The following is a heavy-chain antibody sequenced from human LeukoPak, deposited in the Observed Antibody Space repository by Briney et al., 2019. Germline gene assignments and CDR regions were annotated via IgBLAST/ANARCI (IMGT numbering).Heavy chain of an antibody. D-gene: IGHD4-11*01. CDR2: VDHTGST. CDR1: DDSITMYY. CDR3: ARGRVSSSTWYSTYYYFFYMDF. V-gene: IGHV4-59*01. J-gene: IGHJ6*03. Sequence: SETLSLTCTVSDDSITMYYWTWIRQPPGKGLEWIGYVDHTGSTRFNPSLNGRVSISRDTSNNFFSLRLRSVTAADTAVYFCARGRVSSSTWYSTYYYFFYMDFWGKGTTVTVSS.